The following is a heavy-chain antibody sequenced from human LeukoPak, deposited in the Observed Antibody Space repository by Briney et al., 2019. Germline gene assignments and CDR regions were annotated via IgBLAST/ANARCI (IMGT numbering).Heavy chain of an antibody. Sequence: PGGSRRLSCAASGFTFSDSTIHWVRKASGKGLELVGRIRTKPNTYATAYAASVKGRFTISRDDSKNTAYLQMNSLKTDDTAVYYCTRHTERNSDWGQGTLVTVSS. J-gene: IGHJ4*02. CDR3: TRHTERNSD. CDR1: GFTFSDST. D-gene: IGHD2/OR15-2a*01. CDR2: IRTKPNTYAT. V-gene: IGHV3-73*01.